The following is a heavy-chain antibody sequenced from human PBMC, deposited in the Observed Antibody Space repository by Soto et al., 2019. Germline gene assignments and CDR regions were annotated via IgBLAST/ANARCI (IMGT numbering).Heavy chain of an antibody. D-gene: IGHD3-3*01. CDR2: MNPNSGNT. J-gene: IGHJ5*01. V-gene: IGHV1-8*01. Sequence: ASVKVSCKASGYTFTSYDINWVRQATGQGLEWMGWMNPNSGNTGYAQKFQGRVTMTRNTSISTAYMELSSLRSEDTAVYYCARAYYLCGVVIKKKGFGFDSRGQGTLVTVSS. CDR3: ARAYYLCGVVIKKKGFGFDS. CDR1: GYTFTSYD.